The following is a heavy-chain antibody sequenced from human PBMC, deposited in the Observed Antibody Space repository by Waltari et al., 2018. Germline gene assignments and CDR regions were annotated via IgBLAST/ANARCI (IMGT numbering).Heavy chain of an antibody. D-gene: IGHD2-21*02. CDR1: GFTLSTYS. CDR3: ARAAYCGASCYYYIDH. Sequence: EVQLVESGGGLVQPGGSLRLSCAASGFTLSTYSMNWVRQAPGKGLEGVANMKEAGSQTDYVDSVKGRFTISRDNAENSLYLQMNSLRAEDTAVYYCARAAYCGASCYYYIDHWGQGTLVTVSS. CDR2: MKEAGSQT. J-gene: IGHJ4*02. V-gene: IGHV3-7*01.